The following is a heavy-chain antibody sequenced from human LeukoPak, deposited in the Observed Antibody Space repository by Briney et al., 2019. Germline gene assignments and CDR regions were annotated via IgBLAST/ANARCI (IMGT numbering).Heavy chain of an antibody. D-gene: IGHD3-22*01. V-gene: IGHV3-53*01. Sequence: GGSLRLSCAASGFTVSSNYMSWVRQAPGKGLEWVSVIYSGGSTHYADSVKGRFTISRDNSKNTLYLQMNSLRAEDTAVYYCARTSSGYYYYFDYWGQGTLVTVSS. CDR1: GFTVSSNY. CDR2: IYSGGST. CDR3: ARTSSGYYYYFDY. J-gene: IGHJ4*02.